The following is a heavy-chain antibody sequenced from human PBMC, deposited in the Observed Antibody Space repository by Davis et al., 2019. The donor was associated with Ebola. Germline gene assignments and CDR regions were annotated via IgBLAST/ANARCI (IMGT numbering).Heavy chain of an antibody. V-gene: IGHV4-34*01. D-gene: IGHD1-26*01. Sequence: GSLRLSCAVYGGSFSGYYWSWIRQPPGKGLEWIGEINHSGSTNYNPSLKSRVTISVDTSKNQFSLKLSSVTAADTAVYYCARALRSGSYYGLSYYFDYWGQGTLVTVSS. CDR3: ARALRSGSYYGLSYYFDY. J-gene: IGHJ4*02. CDR1: GGSFSGYY. CDR2: INHSGST.